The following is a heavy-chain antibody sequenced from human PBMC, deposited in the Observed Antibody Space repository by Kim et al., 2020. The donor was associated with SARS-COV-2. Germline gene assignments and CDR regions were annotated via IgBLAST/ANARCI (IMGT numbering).Heavy chain of an antibody. CDR3: ARAYSSGWAYFDY. D-gene: IGHD6-19*01. J-gene: IGHJ4*02. V-gene: IGHV3-11*06. Sequence: AAAVKGRFTIARDNAKNSLYLQRNSRRAEDTAVYYCARAYSSGWAYFDYWGQGTLVTVSS.